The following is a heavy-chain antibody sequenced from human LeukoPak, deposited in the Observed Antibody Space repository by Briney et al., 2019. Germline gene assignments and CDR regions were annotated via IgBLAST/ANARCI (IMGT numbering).Heavy chain of an antibody. D-gene: IGHD2-21*02. CDR2: ISSSSTTI. Sequence: GGSLRLSCAASGFTFSSYSMNWVRQAPGKGLEWVSYISSSSTTIYYADSVKGRFTISRDNAKNSLYLQMNSLRAEDTAVYYCAKDGYCGGDCYKGDLDYWGQGTLVTVSS. CDR1: GFTFSSYS. V-gene: IGHV3-48*01. CDR3: AKDGYCGGDCYKGDLDY. J-gene: IGHJ4*02.